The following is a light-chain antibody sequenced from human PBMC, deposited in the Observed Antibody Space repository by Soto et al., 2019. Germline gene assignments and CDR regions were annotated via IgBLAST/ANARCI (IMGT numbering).Light chain of an antibody. CDR3: QQYYRPPPT. CDR2: WAS. Sequence: DILMTQSPDSLAVSLGERATINCKSSQSVLYSSNNKNYLAWYQQKPGQPPMLLIYWASTRESGVPDRFSGSGSGTDFTLTIGSLQAEDVAVYYCQQYYRPPPTFGQGTKVEI. J-gene: IGKJ1*01. V-gene: IGKV4-1*01. CDR1: QSVLYSSNNKNY.